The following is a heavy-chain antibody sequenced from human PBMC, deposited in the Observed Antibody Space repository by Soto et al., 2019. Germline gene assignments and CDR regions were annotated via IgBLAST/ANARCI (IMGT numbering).Heavy chain of an antibody. CDR1: GSTFSSYA. V-gene: IGHV1-69*13. CDR2: IIPIFGTA. D-gene: IGHD3-22*01. CDR3: ARPGKYYDSSGYYYYYYYGMDV. J-gene: IGHJ6*02. Sequence: SVKVSCKASGSTFSSYAVSWVRQAPGQGLEWMGGIIPIFGTANYAQKFQGRVTITADESTSTAYMELSSLRSEDTAVYYCARPGKYYDSSGYYYYYYYGMDVWGQGTTVTVSS.